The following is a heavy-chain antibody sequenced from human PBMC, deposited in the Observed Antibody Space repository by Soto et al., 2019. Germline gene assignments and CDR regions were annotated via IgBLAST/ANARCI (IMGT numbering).Heavy chain of an antibody. V-gene: IGHV1-2*04. CDR1: GYTFTGNY. Sequence: GASVKVSCKASGYTFTGNYMHWVRQAPGQGLEWMGWINPNSGGTNYAQKFQGWVTMTRDTSISTAYMELSRLRSDDTAVYYCARDQRNRWLVRGHYYGMDVWGQGTTVTVSS. D-gene: IGHD6-6*01. CDR3: ARDQRNRWLVRGHYYGMDV. CDR2: INPNSGGT. J-gene: IGHJ6*02.